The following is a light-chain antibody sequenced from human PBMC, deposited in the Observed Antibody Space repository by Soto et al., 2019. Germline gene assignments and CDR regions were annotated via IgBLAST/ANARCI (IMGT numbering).Light chain of an antibody. CDR3: QHYGSSPPDT. Sequence: EIVLTQSPGTLSLSPGERATLSCRASQSVSTKYVAWYRQKPGQAPSLLIYGTSNRAAGVPDRFSATGSGTDFSLTISRLQPEDFAVYYCQHYGSSPPDTFGHGTKLEIK. J-gene: IGKJ2*01. V-gene: IGKV3-20*01. CDR1: QSVSTKY. CDR2: GTS.